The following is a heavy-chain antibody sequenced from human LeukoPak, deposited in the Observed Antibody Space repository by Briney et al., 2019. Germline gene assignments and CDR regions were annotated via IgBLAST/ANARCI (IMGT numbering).Heavy chain of an antibody. J-gene: IGHJ5*02. D-gene: IGHD4-17*01. CDR2: INPSGGST. Sequence: ASVKVSCKASGYTFTSHYMHWVRQAPGQGLEWMGIINPSGGSTSYAQKFQGRVTMTRDTSTSTVYMELSSLRSEDTAVYYCAREADDYGDQGWFDPWGQGTLVTVSS. V-gene: IGHV1-46*01. CDR3: AREADDYGDQGWFDP. CDR1: GYTFTSHY.